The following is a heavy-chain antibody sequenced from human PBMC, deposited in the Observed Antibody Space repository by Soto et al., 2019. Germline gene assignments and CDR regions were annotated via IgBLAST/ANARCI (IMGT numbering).Heavy chain of an antibody. D-gene: IGHD3-10*01. CDR1: GFTFSSYG. CDR2: ISYRGGDK. CDR3: AKDLVRGVDYYCGMAI. J-gene: IGHJ6*02. V-gene: IGHV3-30*18. Sequence: QVHLVESGGGVVQPGRSLRLSCAASGFTFSSYGMHWVRQAPGKGLEWVALISYRGGDKYYADSVKGRFTITRDNSKNTLYLQMNSLRAEDTAVYYCAKDLVRGVDYYCGMAIWGQGSTVTVSS.